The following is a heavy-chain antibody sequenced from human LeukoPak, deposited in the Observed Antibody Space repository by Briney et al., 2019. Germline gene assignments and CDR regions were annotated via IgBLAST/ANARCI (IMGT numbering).Heavy chain of an antibody. Sequence: GASVKVSCKASGYTFTGYYMHWVRQAPGQGLEWMGWINPNSGGTNYAQKFQGRVTMTRDTSISTAYMELSRLRSDDTAVYYCARPRYTVGAARLLAFDIWGQGTMVTVSS. CDR3: ARPRYTVGAARLLAFDI. V-gene: IGHV1-2*02. J-gene: IGHJ3*02. CDR2: INPNSGGT. CDR1: GYTFTGYY. D-gene: IGHD6-6*01.